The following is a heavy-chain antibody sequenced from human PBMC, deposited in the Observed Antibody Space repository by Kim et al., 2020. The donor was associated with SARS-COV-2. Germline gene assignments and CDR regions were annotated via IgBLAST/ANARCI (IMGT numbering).Heavy chain of an antibody. D-gene: IGHD3-22*01. CDR1: GFTFSSYS. V-gene: IGHV3-48*02. CDR3: ARDRNTMIGTDAFDI. Sequence: GGSLRLSCAASGFTFSSYSMNWVRQAPGKGLEWVSYISSSSSTIYYADSVKGRFTISRDNAKNSLYLQMNSLRDEDSAVYYCARDRNTMIGTDAFDIWGQGKMVTVSS. CDR2: ISSSSSTI. J-gene: IGHJ3*02.